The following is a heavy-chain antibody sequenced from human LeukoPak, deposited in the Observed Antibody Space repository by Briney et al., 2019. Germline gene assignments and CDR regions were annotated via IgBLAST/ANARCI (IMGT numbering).Heavy chain of an antibody. CDR3: ARDTGTKIAVAGFDF. D-gene: IGHD6-19*01. CDR2: IRYDGSNK. J-gene: IGHJ4*02. CDR1: GFTFSSYG. V-gene: IGHV3-30*02. Sequence: PGGSLRLSCAASGFTFSSYGMHWVRQAPGKGLEWVAFIRYDGSNKYYADSVKGRFTISRDNSKNTLYLQMNSLRAEDTAVYYCARDTGTKIAVAGFDFWGQGTLVTVSS.